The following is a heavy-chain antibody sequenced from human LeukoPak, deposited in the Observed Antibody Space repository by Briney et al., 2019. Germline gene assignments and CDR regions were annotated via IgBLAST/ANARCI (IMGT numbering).Heavy chain of an antibody. D-gene: IGHD3-22*01. J-gene: IGHJ5*02. CDR1: GGTFSSYA. Sequence: ASVKVSCKASGGTFSSYAISWVRQAPGQGLEWMGGFIPIFGTANYAQKFQGRVTITADESTSTAYMELSSLRSEDTAVYYCARDRGYYDSSGYYRESNWFDPWGQGTLVTVSS. CDR3: ARDRGYYDSSGYYRESNWFDP. V-gene: IGHV1-69*13. CDR2: FIPIFGTA.